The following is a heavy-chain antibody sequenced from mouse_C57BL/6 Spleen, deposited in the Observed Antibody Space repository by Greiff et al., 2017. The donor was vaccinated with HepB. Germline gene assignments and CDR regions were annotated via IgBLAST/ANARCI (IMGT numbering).Heavy chain of an antibody. V-gene: IGHV3-6*01. J-gene: IGHJ1*03. D-gene: IGHD2-1*01. Sequence: EVQLQQSGPGLVKPSQSLSLTCSVTGYSITSGYYWNWIRQFPGNQLEWMGYISYDGSNNYNPSLKNRISITRDTSKNQFFLKLNSVTTEDTATYYCARRGGSRGNFFDVWGTGTTVTVSS. CDR3: ARRGGSRGNFFDV. CDR1: GYSITSGYY. CDR2: ISYDGSN.